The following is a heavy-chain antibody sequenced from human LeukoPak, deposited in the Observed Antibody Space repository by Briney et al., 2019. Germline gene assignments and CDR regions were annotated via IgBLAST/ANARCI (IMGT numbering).Heavy chain of an antibody. CDR2: ISRSGSSM. D-gene: IGHD2-2*01. CDR1: GFTFSSYE. V-gene: IGHV3-48*03. J-gene: IGHJ5*02. Sequence: PGGSLRLSCAVSGFTFSSYEMNWVRQAPGKGLEWVSYISRSGSSMYYADSLKGRFTISRDNAKNSLYLQMNSLRAEDTAIYYCAREIASTWNWFDPWGQGTLVTVSS. CDR3: AREIASTWNWFDP.